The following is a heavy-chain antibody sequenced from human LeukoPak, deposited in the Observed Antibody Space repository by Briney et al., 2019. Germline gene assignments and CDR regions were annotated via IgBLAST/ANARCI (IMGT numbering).Heavy chain of an antibody. CDR2: IYHSGKT. CDR3: ARQGASSWYTLYFYGMDV. Sequence: PSETLSLTCTVSNGSISSRGFHWGWIRQPPGKGLEWIGSIYHSGKTYYDPSLKSRFTISVYTSKNQFSLKLTAVTAADTAVYYCARQGASSWYTLYFYGMDVWGQGTTVTVSS. CDR1: NGSISSRGFH. J-gene: IGHJ6*02. D-gene: IGHD6-13*01. V-gene: IGHV4-39*01.